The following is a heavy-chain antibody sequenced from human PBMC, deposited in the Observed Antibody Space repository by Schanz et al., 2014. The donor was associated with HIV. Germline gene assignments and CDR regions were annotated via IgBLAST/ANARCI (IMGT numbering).Heavy chain of an antibody. CDR1: GYTFTNYG. CDR2: INTSTGNV. CDR3: ARGYCSGGTCYSGDY. V-gene: IGHV1-18*01. D-gene: IGHD2-15*01. J-gene: IGHJ4*02. Sequence: QVQLVQSGTEVKKPGASVTVSCKASGYTFTNYGINWVRQAPGQGLEWMGWINTSTGNVDYSQNFQARVTLTTDTSTRTVYMELRSLRSDDTAVYYCARGYCSGGTCYSGDYWGQGTLVTVSS.